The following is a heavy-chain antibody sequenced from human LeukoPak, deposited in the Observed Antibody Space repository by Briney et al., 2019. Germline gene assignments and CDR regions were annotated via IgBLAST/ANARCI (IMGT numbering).Heavy chain of an antibody. V-gene: IGHV4-39*07. CDR2: IYYSGST. J-gene: IGHJ4*02. D-gene: IGHD3-22*01. CDR1: GGSISSSSYY. Sequence: SETLSLTCTVSGGSISSSSYYWGWIRQPPGKGLEWIGSIYYSGSTYYNPSLKSRVTISVDTSKNQFSLELSSVTAADTAVYYCARDDDSSGYYGHWGQGTLVTVSS. CDR3: ARDDDSSGYYGH.